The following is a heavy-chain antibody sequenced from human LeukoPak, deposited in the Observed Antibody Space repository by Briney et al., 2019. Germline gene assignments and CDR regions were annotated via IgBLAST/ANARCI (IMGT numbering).Heavy chain of an antibody. J-gene: IGHJ4*02. V-gene: IGHV4-34*01. CDR3: ARGGGGDYFDY. CDR2: INHSGST. Sequence: SETLSLTCAVYGGSFSGYYWSWIRQPPGKGLEWIGEINHSGSTYYNPSLKSRVTISVDRSKNQFSLKLSSVTAADTAVYYCARGGGGDYFDYWGQGTLVTVSS. D-gene: IGHD3-16*01. CDR1: GGSFSGYY.